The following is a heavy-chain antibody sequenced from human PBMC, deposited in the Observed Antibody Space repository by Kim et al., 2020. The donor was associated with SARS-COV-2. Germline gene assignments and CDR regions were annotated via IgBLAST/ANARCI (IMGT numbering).Heavy chain of an antibody. CDR1: GFTFSSYS. CDR3: ARDSSGWYWNTIDP. Sequence: GGSLRLSCAASGFTFSSYSMNWVRQAPGKGLEWVSYISSSSSTIYYADSVKGRFTISRDNAKNSLYLQMNSLRDEDTAVYYCARDSSGWYWNTIDPWGQGTLVTVSS. D-gene: IGHD6-19*01. V-gene: IGHV3-48*02. CDR2: ISSSSSTI. J-gene: IGHJ5*02.